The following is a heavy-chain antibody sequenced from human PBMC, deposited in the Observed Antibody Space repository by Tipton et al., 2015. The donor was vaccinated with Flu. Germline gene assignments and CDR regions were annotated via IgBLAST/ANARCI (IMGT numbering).Heavy chain of an antibody. CDR1: GDPISTYY. V-gene: IGHV4-59*12. CDR2: GGST. D-gene: IGHD2/OR15-2a*01. J-gene: IGHJ6*02. CDR3: ARFKLFAIVNHYYYHGMDV. Sequence: LRLSCTVSGDPISTYYWSWIRRPPGRGLEWIGYGGSTNYHPSLKSRVTISLETSKNQLSLSLRSVTAEDTAVYYCARFKLFAIVNHYYYHGMDVWGQGTTVTVSS.